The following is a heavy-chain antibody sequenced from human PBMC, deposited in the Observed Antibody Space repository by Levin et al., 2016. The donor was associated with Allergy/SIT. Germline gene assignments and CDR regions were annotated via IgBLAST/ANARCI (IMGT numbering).Heavy chain of an antibody. Sequence: GGSLRLSCAASGFSFSSYSMNWVRQAPGKGLEWVSSISTSSSYIYYADSVKGRFTISRDNAKNSLYLQMNSLRAEDTAVYYCARDESAAATGGWFDPWGQGTLVTVSS. CDR1: GFSFSSYS. D-gene: IGHD6-13*01. CDR3: ARDESAAATGGWFDP. CDR2: ISTSSSYI. V-gene: IGHV3-21*01. J-gene: IGHJ5*02.